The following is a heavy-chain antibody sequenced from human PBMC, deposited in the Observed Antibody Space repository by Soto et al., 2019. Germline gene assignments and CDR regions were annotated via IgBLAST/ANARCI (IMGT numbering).Heavy chain of an antibody. Sequence: ASVKFSCKVSGSTLPELSMHWVRQSPGERPEWMGRFDPESGETIYAQKFQGRVTMTEDTSTDSAYMELSSLRSEDTAVYYCATRRQLRYFDWLPPDYWGQGTLVTVSS. CDR3: ATRRQLRYFDWLPPDY. CDR1: GSTLPELS. J-gene: IGHJ4*02. V-gene: IGHV1-24*01. CDR2: FDPESGET. D-gene: IGHD3-9*01.